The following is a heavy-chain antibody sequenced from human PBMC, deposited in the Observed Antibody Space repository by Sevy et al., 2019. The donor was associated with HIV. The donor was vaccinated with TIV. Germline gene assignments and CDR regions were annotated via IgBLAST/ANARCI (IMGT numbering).Heavy chain of an antibody. Sequence: GGSLRLSCAASGYTFNNAWMSWVRQAPGKGLEWLGRIKSKTDGGSAEYASPVKGRFTISRDDSKRTLYLQMNRLRTEDTGVYYCTGGTVFVSTWFDPWGQGALVTVS. CDR2: IKSKTDGGSA. J-gene: IGHJ5*02. V-gene: IGHV3-15*01. CDR3: TGGTVFVSTWFDP. CDR1: GYTFNNAW. D-gene: IGHD3-3*01.